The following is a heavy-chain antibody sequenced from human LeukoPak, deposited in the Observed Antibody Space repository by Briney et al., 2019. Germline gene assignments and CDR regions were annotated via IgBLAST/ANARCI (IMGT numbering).Heavy chain of an antibody. CDR3: ARAVAAAGDAFDI. V-gene: IGHV1-69*04. D-gene: IGHD6-13*01. Sequence: GASVKVSCKASGGTFSSYAISWVRQAPGQGLEWMGRIIPILGIANYAQKFQGRVTITADKSTSTAYMELSSLRSEDTAVYYCARAVAAAGDAFDIWGQGTMVTVSS. CDR1: GGTFSSYA. J-gene: IGHJ3*02. CDR2: IIPILGIA.